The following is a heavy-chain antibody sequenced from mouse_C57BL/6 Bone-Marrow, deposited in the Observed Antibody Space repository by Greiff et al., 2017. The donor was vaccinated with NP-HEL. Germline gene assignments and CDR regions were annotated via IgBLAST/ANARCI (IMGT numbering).Heavy chain of an antibody. CDR1: GFTFSDYY. CDR3: ARSYYYGSSYPYWYFDV. Sequence: EVQLVESEGGLVQPGSSMKLSCTASGFTFSDYYMAWVRQVPEKGLEWVANINYDGSSTYYLDSLKSRFIISRDNAKNILYLQMSSLKSEDTATYYCARSYYYGSSYPYWYFDVWGTGTTVTVSS. V-gene: IGHV5-16*01. J-gene: IGHJ1*03. CDR2: INYDGSST. D-gene: IGHD1-1*01.